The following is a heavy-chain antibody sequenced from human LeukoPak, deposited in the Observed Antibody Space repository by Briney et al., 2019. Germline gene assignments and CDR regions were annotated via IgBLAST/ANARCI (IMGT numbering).Heavy chain of an antibody. CDR3: ARDRGITGTTWIELDY. CDR1: GFTFSSYA. D-gene: IGHD1-7*01. CDR2: ISGSGGST. Sequence: GGSLRLSCAASGFTFSSYAMSWVRQAPGKGLEWVSAISGSGGSTYYADSVKGRFTISRDNSKNTLYLQMDSLRAEDTAVYYCARDRGITGTTWIELDYWGQGTLVTVSS. J-gene: IGHJ4*02. V-gene: IGHV3-23*01.